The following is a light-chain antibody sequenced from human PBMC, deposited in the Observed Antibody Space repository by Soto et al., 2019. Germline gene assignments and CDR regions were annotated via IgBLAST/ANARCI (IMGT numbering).Light chain of an antibody. CDR2: GVS. V-gene: IGKV3-20*01. CDR1: QGVSSSY. Sequence: EILLTQSPGTLSLSPGERATLSCRAGQGVSSSYLAWYQQKPGQAPRLLIYGVSNRATGIPDRFSGSGSGTDFTLTISRLEPEDFAVYYCQHYGSSPPWTFGQGTKVDI. J-gene: IGKJ1*01. CDR3: QHYGSSPPWT.